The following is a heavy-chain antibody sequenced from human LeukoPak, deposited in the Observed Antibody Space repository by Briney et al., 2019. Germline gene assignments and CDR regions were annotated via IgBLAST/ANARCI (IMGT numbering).Heavy chain of an antibody. V-gene: IGHV3-48*03. CDR1: GFTFSSYE. CDR3: ARDPRRYQRGIAVAGITH. D-gene: IGHD6-19*01. Sequence: GGSLRLSCAASGFTFSSYEMNWVRQAPGKGLEWVSYISSSGSTIYYADSVKGRFTISRDNAKNSLYLQMNSLRAEDTALYYCARDPRRYQRGIAVAGITHWGQGTLVTVSS. CDR2: ISSSGSTI. J-gene: IGHJ4*02.